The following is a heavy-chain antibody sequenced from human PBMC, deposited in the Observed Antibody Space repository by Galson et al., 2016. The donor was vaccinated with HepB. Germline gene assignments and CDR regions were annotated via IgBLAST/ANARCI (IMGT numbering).Heavy chain of an antibody. CDR3: AKVLGAGYCGGSSCAMDV. J-gene: IGHJ6*02. CDR1: GFTFSSCA. Sequence: SLRLSCAASGFTFSSCAMSWVRQAPGKGLEWVSTISSSGGSTYFADSVKGRFAISRDNSKNTLYLQMNSLRAEDTAVHYCAKVLGAGYCGGSSCAMDVWGQGTTVTVSS. D-gene: IGHD2-15*01. V-gene: IGHV3-23*01. CDR2: ISSSGGST.